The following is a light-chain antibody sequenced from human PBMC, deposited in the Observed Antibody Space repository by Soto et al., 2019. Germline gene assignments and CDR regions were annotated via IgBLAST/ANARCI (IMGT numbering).Light chain of an antibody. CDR2: EGT. J-gene: IGLJ2*01. V-gene: IGLV2-23*01. CDR3: CSYAGGSVV. CDR1: SSDVGSYNL. Sequence: QSVLTQPASVSGSPGQSITISCIGTSSDVGSYNLVSWYQQHPGKAPKLMIYEGTKRPSGVSNRFSGSKSGNTASLTISGLLAEDEADYYCCSYAGGSVVFGGGTKLTVL.